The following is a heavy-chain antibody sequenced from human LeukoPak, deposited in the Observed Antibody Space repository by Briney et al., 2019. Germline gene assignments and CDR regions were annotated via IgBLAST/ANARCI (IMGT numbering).Heavy chain of an antibody. V-gene: IGHV3-23*01. CDR3: AKRGSDFRALEY. J-gene: IGHJ4*02. Sequence: GGSLRLSCAASRFAFSNYVMTWVRQPPGKGLEWVSSITGSGGATYYADSMKGRFTISRDNSKNTLYLQMTSLKAEDTAVYYCAKRGSDFRALEYWGQGTLVTVSS. CDR1: RFAFSNYV. D-gene: IGHD3-3*01. CDR2: ITGSGGAT.